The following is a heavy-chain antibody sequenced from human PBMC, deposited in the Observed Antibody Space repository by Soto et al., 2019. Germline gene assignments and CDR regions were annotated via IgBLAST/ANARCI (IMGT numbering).Heavy chain of an antibody. Sequence: ASETLSLTCTVSGGSISSYYWSWIRQPAGKGLAWIGRIYTTGSTNYNPSLRSRVTMSVDTSKNQFSLKLSSVTAADTAVYYCARDKYSSNWYYFDYWRQGTLVTVSS. CDR3: ARDKYSSNWYYFDY. CDR2: IYTTGST. V-gene: IGHV4-4*07. CDR1: GGSISSYY. J-gene: IGHJ4*02. D-gene: IGHD6-13*01.